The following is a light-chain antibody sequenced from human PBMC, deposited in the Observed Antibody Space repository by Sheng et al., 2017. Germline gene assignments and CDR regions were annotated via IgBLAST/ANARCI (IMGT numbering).Light chain of an antibody. V-gene: IGKV1-9*01. CDR3: QQLNRFPLT. CDR2: AAS. CDR1: QDISSY. Sequence: DIQMTQSPSSVSASVGDRVTITCRASQDISSYLAWYQQKPGKAPKLLIYAASTLQSGVPSRFSGSGSGTDFALTISSLQPEDSATYYCQQLNRFPLTFGPGTKVDIK. J-gene: IGKJ3*01.